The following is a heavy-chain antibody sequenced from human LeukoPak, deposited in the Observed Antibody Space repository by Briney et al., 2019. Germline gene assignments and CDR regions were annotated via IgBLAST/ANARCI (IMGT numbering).Heavy chain of an antibody. D-gene: IGHD6-19*01. CDR3: ARTKPQQWLVAFDH. CDR1: GGSISSYYW. CDR2: IYWDGEK. Sequence: TLSLTCTVSGGSISSYYWSWIRQPPGKALEWLALIYWDGEKRQNSSLKSRLTVTKDTSKNQVVLTLTNVDPVDTATYYCARTKPQQWLVAFDHWGQGTLVTVSS. V-gene: IGHV2-5*08. J-gene: IGHJ4*02.